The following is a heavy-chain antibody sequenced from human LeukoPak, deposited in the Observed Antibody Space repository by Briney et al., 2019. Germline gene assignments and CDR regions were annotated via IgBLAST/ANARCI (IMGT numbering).Heavy chain of an antibody. D-gene: IGHD6-19*01. V-gene: IGHV4-34*01. CDR2: INHSGST. J-gene: IGHJ4*02. CDR3: ARGRQWLVRGIGTYYFDY. CDR1: GGSFSGYY. Sequence: PSETLSLTCAVYGGSFSGYYWSWIRQPPGKGLEWIGEINHSGSTNYNPSLKRRVTISVDTSKNQFSLKLSSVTAADTAVYYCARGRQWLVRGIGTYYFDYWGQGTLVTVSS.